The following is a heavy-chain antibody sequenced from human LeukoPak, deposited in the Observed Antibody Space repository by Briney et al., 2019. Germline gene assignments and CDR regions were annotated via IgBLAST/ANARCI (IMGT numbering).Heavy chain of an antibody. Sequence: ASVKVSCKTSGYTFTGYYIHWVRQGPGQGLEWMGWINPNSGGTNYAQKFQGRVTMTREMSISVVYMELRRLRSDDTAVYFCARGPFRNVDTSMVASRFDPWGQGTLVTVSP. D-gene: IGHD5-18*01. CDR2: INPNSGGT. J-gene: IGHJ5*02. CDR3: ARGPFRNVDTSMVASRFDP. CDR1: GYTFTGYY. V-gene: IGHV1-2*02.